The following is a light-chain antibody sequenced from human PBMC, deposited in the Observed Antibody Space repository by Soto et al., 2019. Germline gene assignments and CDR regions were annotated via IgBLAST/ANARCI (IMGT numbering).Light chain of an antibody. Sequence: SYELTQPPSVSVSPGQTASITCSGAKLGKKYVCWYQQKPGQSPVVAIYQDNKLPSGIPERISGSNSGNTATLTISGTQAMDEADYYCQAWDSSTVVFGGGTKLTVL. CDR1: KLGKKY. J-gene: IGLJ3*02. CDR3: QAWDSSTVV. CDR2: QDN. V-gene: IGLV3-1*01.